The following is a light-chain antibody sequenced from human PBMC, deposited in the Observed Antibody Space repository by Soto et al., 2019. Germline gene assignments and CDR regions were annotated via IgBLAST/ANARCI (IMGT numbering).Light chain of an antibody. CDR3: QQYGSSMYT. Sequence: EIVLTQSPGTLSLSPGERATLSCRASQSVSSSYLAWYQHKPGQAPRLLIYGASSRATGIPDRFSGSGSGTDFTLTISRLEPEDFAVYYCQQYGSSMYTFXQGTKVDIK. V-gene: IGKV3-20*01. CDR1: QSVSSSY. J-gene: IGKJ2*01. CDR2: GAS.